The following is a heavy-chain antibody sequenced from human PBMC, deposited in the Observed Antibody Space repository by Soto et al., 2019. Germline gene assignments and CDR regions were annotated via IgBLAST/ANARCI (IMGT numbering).Heavy chain of an antibody. V-gene: IGHV3-21*01. Sequence: GGSLRLSCAASGFALSRHTMNWVRQAPGKGLEWVSFIGSRTSDIYYADSVKGRFTISRDNAKNSLYLDLTRLRAEDTAVYFCVRDYYDTSGYPNTFDMWGQGTMVTVSS. J-gene: IGHJ3*02. D-gene: IGHD3-22*01. CDR3: VRDYYDTSGYPNTFDM. CDR2: IGSRTSDI. CDR1: GFALSRHT.